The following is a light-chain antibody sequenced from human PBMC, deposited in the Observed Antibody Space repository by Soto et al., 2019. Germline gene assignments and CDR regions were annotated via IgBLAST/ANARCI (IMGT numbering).Light chain of an antibody. CDR2: DAS. Sequence: EIVLTQSPATLSLSPGQRATLSCRASQSVSINLAWYQHKPGQAPRLLIYDASNRATGIPARFSGSGSGTDCALPINSLEPEDFAVYYCQQRSSWPQLTFGGGTKVEIK. V-gene: IGKV3-11*01. CDR3: QQRSSWPQLT. CDR1: QSVSIN. J-gene: IGKJ4*02.